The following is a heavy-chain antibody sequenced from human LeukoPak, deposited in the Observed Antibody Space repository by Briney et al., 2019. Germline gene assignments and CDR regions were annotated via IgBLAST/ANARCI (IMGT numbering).Heavy chain of an antibody. D-gene: IGHD1-26*01. V-gene: IGHV3-23*01. CDR2: ISGSGGII. CDR1: GFTFSSYA. J-gene: IGHJ6*02. CDR3: AKGTWDLLPSHYYYGMDV. Sequence: GGSLRLSCAASGFTFSSYAVSWVRQAPGKGLEWVSGISGSGGIIYYADSVKGRFTISRDNPKNTLYLQMNSLRAEDTALYYCAKGTWDLLPSHYYYGMDVWGQGTTVTVSS.